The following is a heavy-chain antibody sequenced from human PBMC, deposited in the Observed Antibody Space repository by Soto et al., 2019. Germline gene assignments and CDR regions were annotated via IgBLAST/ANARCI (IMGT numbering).Heavy chain of an antibody. D-gene: IGHD6-13*01. J-gene: IGHJ6*02. CDR1: GYTFTSYD. CDR3: ARASGIAAFSYYGMDV. Sequence: ASVKVSCKASGYTFTSYDINWVRQATGQGLEWMGWMNPNSGNTGYAQKFQGRVTMTRNTSISTAYMELSSLRSEDTAVYYCARASGIAAFSYYGMDVWAKGPRSPSP. V-gene: IGHV1-8*01. CDR2: MNPNSGNT.